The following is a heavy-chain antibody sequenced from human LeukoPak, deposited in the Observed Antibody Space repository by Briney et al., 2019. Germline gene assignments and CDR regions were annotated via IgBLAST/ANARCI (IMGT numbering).Heavy chain of an antibody. V-gene: IGHV4-34*01. D-gene: IGHD1-1*01. Sequence: PSETLSLTCAVYGGSSSTYYWSWIRQSPGKGLEWIAEINHRGDTNYNPSVKSRVTISVDTSKSQFSLKVSSLTAADTAVYYCARGPTISETGYFDYWGQGTLVTVSS. CDR1: GGSSSTYY. CDR3: ARGPTISETGYFDY. J-gene: IGHJ4*03. CDR2: INHRGDT.